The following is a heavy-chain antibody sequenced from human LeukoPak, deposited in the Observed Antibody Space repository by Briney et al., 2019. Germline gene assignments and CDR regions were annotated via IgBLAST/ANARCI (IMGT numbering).Heavy chain of an antibody. Sequence: GGSLRLSCAASGFTFSDYYMSWIRQAPGKGLEWVSYISSSGSTIYYADSVKGRFTMSKDNAKNSLYLQMNSLRAEDTAVYYCARVTSPYVFDIWGQGTMVTVSS. CDR3: ARVTSPYVFDI. J-gene: IGHJ3*02. V-gene: IGHV3-11*04. D-gene: IGHD3-3*01. CDR1: GFTFSDYY. CDR2: ISSSGSTI.